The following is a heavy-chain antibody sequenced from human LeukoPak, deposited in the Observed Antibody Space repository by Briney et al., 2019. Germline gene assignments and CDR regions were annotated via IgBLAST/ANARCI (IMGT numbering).Heavy chain of an antibody. CDR2: IIPILGIA. J-gene: IGHJ4*02. D-gene: IGHD5-24*01. V-gene: IGHV1-69*04. Sequence: GASVKVSCKAPGGTFSSYTISWVRQAPGQGLEWMGRIIPILGIANYAQKFQGRVTITADKSTSTAHMELSSLRSEDTAVYYCARDLEMAAYFDYWGQGTLVTVSS. CDR1: GGTFSSYT. CDR3: ARDLEMAAYFDY.